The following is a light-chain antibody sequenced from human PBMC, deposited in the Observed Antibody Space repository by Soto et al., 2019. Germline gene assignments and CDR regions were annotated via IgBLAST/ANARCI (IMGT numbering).Light chain of an antibody. J-gene: IGKJ1*01. CDR2: KAS. Sequence: IQMTQSTSSLYASVGDRVTITCRPSQTISSWLAWYQQKPGKAPKLLIYKASTLKSGVPSRFSGSGSGTDFTLTISRLEPEDFAVYYCQQYGSSPWTFGQGTKV. CDR1: QTISSW. CDR3: QQYGSSPWT. V-gene: IGKV1-5*03.